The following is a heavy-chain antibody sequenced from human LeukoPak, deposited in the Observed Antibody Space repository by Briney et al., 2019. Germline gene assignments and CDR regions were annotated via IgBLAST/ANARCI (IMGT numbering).Heavy chain of an antibody. Sequence: SQTLSLTCAISGDSVSSNSVAWNWIRQSPSRALEWLGRTYYRSKWYNDYAISVRSRITINADTSKNQFSLHLSSVTPEDTAVYYCGRYHHEEKWFDPRGQGTLVTVSS. CDR2: TYYRSKWYN. CDR1: GDSVSSNSVA. V-gene: IGHV6-1*01. J-gene: IGHJ5*02. D-gene: IGHD1-14*01. CDR3: GRYHHEEKWFDP.